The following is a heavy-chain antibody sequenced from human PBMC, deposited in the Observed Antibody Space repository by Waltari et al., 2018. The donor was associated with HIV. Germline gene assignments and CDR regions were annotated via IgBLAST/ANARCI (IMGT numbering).Heavy chain of an antibody. CDR1: GFTFSSYA. CDR2: IGYDGNEK. CDR3: ARGRGGPDY. Sequence: VQLVESGGGVVQPGRSLRLSCAASGFTFSSYAMHGVRQAPGKGLEWVAVIGYDGNEKYYADSVKGRFTISRGNSRNTLYLQMNSLRAEDTAVYYCARGRGGPDYWGQGTLVTVSS. V-gene: IGHV3-30*01. J-gene: IGHJ4*02. D-gene: IGHD3-10*01.